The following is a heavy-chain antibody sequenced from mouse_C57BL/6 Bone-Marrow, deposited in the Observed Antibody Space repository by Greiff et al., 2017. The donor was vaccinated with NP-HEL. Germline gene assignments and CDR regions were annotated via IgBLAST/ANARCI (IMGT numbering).Heavy chain of an antibody. CDR3: ASNYGSSYYYFDY. V-gene: IGHV1-69*01. CDR2: IDPSDSYT. J-gene: IGHJ2*01. Sequence: QVQLQQSGAELVMPGASVKLSCKASGYTFTSYWMHWVKQRPGQGLEWIGEIDPSDSYTNYNQKFKGKSTLTVDKSSSTAYMQLSSLTSEDSAVYYCASNYGSSYYYFDYWGQGTTLTVSS. CDR1: GYTFTSYW. D-gene: IGHD1-1*01.